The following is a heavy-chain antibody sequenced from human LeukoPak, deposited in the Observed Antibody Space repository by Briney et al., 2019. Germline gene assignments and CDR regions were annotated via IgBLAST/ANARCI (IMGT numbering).Heavy chain of an antibody. D-gene: IGHD3-22*01. CDR2: ISGSGGSS. V-gene: IGHV3-23*01. Sequence: GGSLRLSCAASGFTFSSYAMSWVRQAPGKGLEWVPAISGSGGSSYYADSVKGRFTISRDNSKNTLYLQMNSLSAEDTAVYYCAKDSRFGAPSSGYYYWGQGTLVTVSS. J-gene: IGHJ4*02. CDR3: AKDSRFGAPSSGYYY. CDR1: GFTFSSYA.